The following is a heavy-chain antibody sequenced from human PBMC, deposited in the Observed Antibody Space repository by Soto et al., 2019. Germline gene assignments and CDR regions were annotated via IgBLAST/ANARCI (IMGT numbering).Heavy chain of an antibody. CDR2: IYYSGST. CDR3: ARSGYSGYGRYYYYYYMDV. CDR1: GGSISSSSYY. Sequence: PSETLSLTCTVSGGSISSSSYYWGWIRQPPGNGLEWIGSIYYSGSTYYNPSLKSRVTISVDTSKNQFSLKLSSVTAADTAVYYCARSGYSGYGRYYYYYYMDVWGKGTTVTVSS. J-gene: IGHJ6*03. V-gene: IGHV4-39*01. D-gene: IGHD5-12*01.